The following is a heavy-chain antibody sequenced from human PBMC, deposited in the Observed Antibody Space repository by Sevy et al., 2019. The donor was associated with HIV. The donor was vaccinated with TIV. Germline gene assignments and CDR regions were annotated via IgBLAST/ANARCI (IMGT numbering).Heavy chain of an antibody. CDR3: AKDLYYDNSLFDY. J-gene: IGHJ4*02. CDR1: GFSFQYS. V-gene: IGHV3-21*04. D-gene: IGHD3-22*01. CDR2: ISSSSNYI. Sequence: GGSLRLSCRVSGFSFQYSMNWVRQAPGKGLEWVSSISSSSNYIYYADSVKGRFTISRDNSKNTLYLQMNSLRAEDTAMYYCAKDLYYDNSLFDYWGQGILVTVSS.